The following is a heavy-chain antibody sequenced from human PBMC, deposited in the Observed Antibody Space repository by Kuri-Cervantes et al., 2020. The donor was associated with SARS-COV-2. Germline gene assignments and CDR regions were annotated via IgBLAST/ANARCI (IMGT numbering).Heavy chain of an antibody. J-gene: IGHJ4*02. CDR3: ARLSQVGIVYYFEH. V-gene: IGHV4-30-4*08. D-gene: IGHD2-21*01. CDR2: IFYSGSA. CDR1: GNSLSSGDYY. Sequence: LRLSCTVSGNSLSSGDYYWTWVRQPPGKGLEWIGNIFYSGSASYNPSLKSRLTMSLDMSKSQFSLKLNSVTAADTAVYYCARLSQVGIVYYFEHWGQGTLVTVSS.